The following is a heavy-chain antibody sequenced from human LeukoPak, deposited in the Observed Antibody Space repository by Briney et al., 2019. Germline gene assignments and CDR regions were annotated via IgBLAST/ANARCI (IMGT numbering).Heavy chain of an antibody. CDR1: GYTFTSYY. J-gene: IGHJ5*02. CDR2: INPSGGST. V-gene: IGHV1-46*01. Sequence: ASVKVSCKASGYTFTSYYMHWVRQAPGQGLEWMGIINPSGGSTGYAQKFQGRVTMTRDTSTSTVYMELSSLRSEDAAVYYCAREVRDIVVVPAAEGGWLDPWGQGTLVTVSS. D-gene: IGHD2-2*01. CDR3: AREVRDIVVVPAAEGGWLDP.